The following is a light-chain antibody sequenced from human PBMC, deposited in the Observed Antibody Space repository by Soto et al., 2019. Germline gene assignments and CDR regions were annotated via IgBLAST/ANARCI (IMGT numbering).Light chain of an antibody. Sequence: VLTQPPSMSAAPGQTVTISCSGSAFNIGNNYVSWYQQVPGTAPKLLIYDNNKRPSGIPDRFTGSKSVTSATLDITGLQTGDQADYYCCSYASSSSYVFGTWTKLTVL. V-gene: IGLV1-51*01. CDR2: DNN. CDR1: AFNIGNNY. J-gene: IGLJ1*01. CDR3: CSYASSSSYV.